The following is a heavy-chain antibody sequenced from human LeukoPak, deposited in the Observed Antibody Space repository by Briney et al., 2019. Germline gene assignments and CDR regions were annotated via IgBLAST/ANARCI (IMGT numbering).Heavy chain of an antibody. CDR3: AKWDSYGSGSYPDPANVF. CDR2: ISGSGGTT. J-gene: IGHJ4*02. Sequence: PGGSLRLSCAASGFTFSNYAMSWVRQAPGKGLEWVSAISGSGGTTYYADSVKGRFTISRDNSKNTLYLQMNSLRAEDTAIYYCAKWDSYGSGSYPDPANVFWGQGTLATVSS. V-gene: IGHV3-23*01. CDR1: GFTFSNYA. D-gene: IGHD3-10*01.